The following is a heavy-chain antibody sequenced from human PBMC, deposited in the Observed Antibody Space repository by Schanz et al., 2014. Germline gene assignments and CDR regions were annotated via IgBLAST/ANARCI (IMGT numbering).Heavy chain of an antibody. D-gene: IGHD1-1*01. Sequence: VQLVESGGGLVQPGGSLRLSCAASGFIFSSYGLHWVRQAPGKGLEWVAFIWYDGSNKYYADSVKGRFTISRDNSKNTLYLQMNSLRADDTAVYFCARAHGNNWYGKGLDYWGQGTQVTVSS. J-gene: IGHJ4*02. CDR1: GFIFSSYG. V-gene: IGHV3-33*01. CDR2: IWYDGSNK. CDR3: ARAHGNNWYGKGLDY.